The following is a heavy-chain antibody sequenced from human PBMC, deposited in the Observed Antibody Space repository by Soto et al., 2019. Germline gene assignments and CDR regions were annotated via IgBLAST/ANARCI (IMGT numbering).Heavy chain of an antibody. J-gene: IGHJ5*02. CDR3: ASEEGDYGSGSYYNNWFDP. CDR1: GDSVSSNSAA. CDR2: TYYRSKWYN. D-gene: IGHD3-10*01. Sequence: PSQTLSLTCAISGDSVSSNSAAWNWIRQSPSRGLEWLGRTYYRSKWYNDYAVSVKSRITINPDTSKNQFSLQLNSVTPEDTAVYYCASEEGDYGSGSYYNNWFDPWGQGTRVTVSS. V-gene: IGHV6-1*01.